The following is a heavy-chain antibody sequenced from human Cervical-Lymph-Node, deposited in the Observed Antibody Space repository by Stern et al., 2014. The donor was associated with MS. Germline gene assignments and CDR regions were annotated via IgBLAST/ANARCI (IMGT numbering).Heavy chain of an antibody. J-gene: IGHJ4*02. CDR3: ASGRLGY. V-gene: IGHV1-46*01. CDR2: INPSGDST. CDR1: GYKFTNYY. Sequence: VQLVQSWAEVKKPGASVKISCKAPGYKFTNYYIHWMRQAPGQGPEWMGMINPSGDSTTYAQKFQGRVTMTRDTSTSTVYMELSRLRSEDAAVYYCASGRLGYWGQGTQVTVSS.